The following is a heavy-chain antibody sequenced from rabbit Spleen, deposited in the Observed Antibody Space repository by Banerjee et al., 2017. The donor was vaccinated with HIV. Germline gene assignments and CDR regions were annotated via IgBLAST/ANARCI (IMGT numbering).Heavy chain of an antibody. CDR1: GFSFSSSYW. V-gene: IGHV1S40*01. J-gene: IGHJ6*01. Sequence: QSLEESGGDLVKPGASLILTCTASGFSFSSSYWICWVRQAPGKGLEWIACIYTGSGSGFTYSASWAKGRFTISKTSSTTVTLQMTSLTAADTATYFCARDTGSSFSSYGMDLWGPGTLVTVS. CDR2: IYTGSGSGFT. CDR3: ARDTGSSFSSYGMDL. D-gene: IGHD8-1*01.